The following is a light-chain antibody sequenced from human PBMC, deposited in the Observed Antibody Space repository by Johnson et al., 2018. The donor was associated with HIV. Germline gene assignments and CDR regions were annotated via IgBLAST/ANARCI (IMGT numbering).Light chain of an antibody. CDR2: DNN. V-gene: IGLV1-51*01. CDR3: GTWDRSLSAGGV. J-gene: IGLJ1*01. CDR1: SSNILNNY. Sequence: QSVLTQPPSVSAAPGQKVTISCSGSSSNILNNYVSWYQQLPGTAPKLLIYDNNKRPSGIPDRFSGSKSGTSATLGITGLQTGDEAEYYCGTWDRSLSAGGVFGTGTKVTVL.